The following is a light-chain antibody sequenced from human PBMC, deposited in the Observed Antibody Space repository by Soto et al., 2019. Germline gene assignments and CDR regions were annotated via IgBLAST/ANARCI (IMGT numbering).Light chain of an antibody. V-gene: IGKV3-20*01. J-gene: IGKJ1*01. Sequence: EIVLTQSPGTLSLSPGERVTLSCRASQSLSSGYLAWYQQKFGQAPRLLIYDASRRATGIPERFSGSGSGTDFTLTINRLEPEDFAVYYCQQYGSSPTTFGHGTKVDIK. CDR2: DAS. CDR1: QSLSSGY. CDR3: QQYGSSPTT.